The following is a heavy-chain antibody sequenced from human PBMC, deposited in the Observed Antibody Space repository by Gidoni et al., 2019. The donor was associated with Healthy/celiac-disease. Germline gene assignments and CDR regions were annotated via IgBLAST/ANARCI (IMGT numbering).Heavy chain of an antibody. CDR3: ARIGGDGYNSPGAFDI. Sequence: QLQLQESGPGLVKPSETLSLTCTVSGGSISSSSYYWVWIRQPPGKGLEWIGSIYYSGSTYYNPSLKSRVTISVDTSKNQFSLKLSSVTAADTAVYYCARIGGDGYNSPGAFDIWGQGTMVTVSS. D-gene: IGHD1-26*01. V-gene: IGHV4-39*07. J-gene: IGHJ3*02. CDR1: GGSISSSSYY. CDR2: IYYSGST.